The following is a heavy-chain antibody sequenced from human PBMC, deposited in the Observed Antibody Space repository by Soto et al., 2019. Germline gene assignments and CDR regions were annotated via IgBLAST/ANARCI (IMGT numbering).Heavy chain of an antibody. D-gene: IGHD3-10*01. CDR3: ARGYLWFRPHSGMDV. CDR2: MNPKNGNT. V-gene: IGHV1-8*01. CDR1: GYTFSSYD. J-gene: IGHJ6*02. Sequence: QVQLVQSGAEVKKPGASVKVSCKAPGYTFSSYDLNWVRQATGQGLEWMGWMNPKNGNTGYAQKFQGRITMTRNTSISTGYMELSSLSSQDTASYYWARGYLWFRPHSGMDVGGPRTTGTVSS.